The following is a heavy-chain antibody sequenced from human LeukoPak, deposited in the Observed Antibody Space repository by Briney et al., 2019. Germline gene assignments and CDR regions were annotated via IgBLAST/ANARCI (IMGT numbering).Heavy chain of an antibody. D-gene: IGHD6-6*01. J-gene: IGHJ6*03. CDR1: GFTFSSYS. V-gene: IGHV3-21*01. Sequence: GGSLRLSCAASGFTFSSYSMNWVRQAPGKGLEWVSSISSSSSYIYYADSVKGRFTISRDNAKKSLYLQMNSLRVEDTAVYYCSGEDTEYSSSGLGVWGKGPTVTV. CDR3: SGEDTEYSSSGLGV. CDR2: ISSSSSYI.